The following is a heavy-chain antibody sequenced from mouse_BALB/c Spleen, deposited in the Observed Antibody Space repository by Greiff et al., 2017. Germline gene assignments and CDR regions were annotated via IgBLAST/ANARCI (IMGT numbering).Heavy chain of an antibody. CDR3: ARTGDGNLIDY. V-gene: IGHV1S81*02. CDR2: INPSNGRT. CDR1: GYTFTSYW. D-gene: IGHD2-1*01. J-gene: IGHJ3*01. Sequence: QVQLQQPGAELVKPGASVKLSCKASGYTFTSYWMHWVKQRPGQGLEWIGEINPSNGRTNYNEKFKSKATLTVDKSSSTAYMQLSSLTSEDSAVYYCARTGDGNLIDYWGQGTLVTVSA.